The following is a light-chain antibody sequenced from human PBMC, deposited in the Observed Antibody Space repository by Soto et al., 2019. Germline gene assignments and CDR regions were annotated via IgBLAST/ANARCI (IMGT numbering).Light chain of an antibody. J-gene: IGKJ2*02. CDR3: QQSYSTPRT. CDR2: AAS. V-gene: IGKV1-39*01. CDR1: QSISSY. Sequence: GDRVTITCRASQSISSYLNWYQQKPGKAPKLLIYAASSLQSGVPSRFSGSGSGTDFTLTISSLQPEDFATYYCQQSYSTPRTFGQGTKLEIK.